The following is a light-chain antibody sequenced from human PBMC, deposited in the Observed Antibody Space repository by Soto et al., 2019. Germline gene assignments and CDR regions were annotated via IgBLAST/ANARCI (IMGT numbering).Light chain of an antibody. CDR3: QQYADWPRT. J-gene: IGKJ1*01. V-gene: IGKV3-15*01. Sequence: EVVLTQSPATLSVSPGGRATLSCRASESVRTSLAWYQQKPGRSPSLLIFGASTRATGLPARFSGSGSGEEFTLTISSLQSEDFAVYYCQQYADWPRTFGQGTKVDIK. CDR1: ESVRTS. CDR2: GAS.